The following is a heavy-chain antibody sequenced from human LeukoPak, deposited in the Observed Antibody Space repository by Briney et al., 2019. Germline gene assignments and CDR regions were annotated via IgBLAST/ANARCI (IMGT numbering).Heavy chain of an antibody. V-gene: IGHV5-51*01. J-gene: IGHJ4*02. Sequence: GESLKISCKGSGYSFTTYWIGWVRQIPGEGLEWLGTIFLGDSETRYSPSFQGQVAISADKSISTAYLQWSSLKASDTAMYYCARSGYSGYEADYWGQGTLVTVSS. D-gene: IGHD5-12*01. CDR1: GYSFTTYW. CDR3: ARSGYSGYEADY. CDR2: IFLGDSET.